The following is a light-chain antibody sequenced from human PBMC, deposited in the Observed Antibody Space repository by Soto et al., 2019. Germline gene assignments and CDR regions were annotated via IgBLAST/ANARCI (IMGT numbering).Light chain of an antibody. J-gene: IGKJ2*01. CDR3: QQYNNWPYP. V-gene: IGKV3-15*01. CDR2: AVS. Sequence: EIVRTKAQATLSVSPGERVNLSGRTRQSFSSTLAWYQQKPGQAPRLLFYAVSTRATGIPVRFSGSGSGTEFTLTITSLQAEDFALYYCQQYNNWPYPFGHGTKLEI. CDR1: QSFSST.